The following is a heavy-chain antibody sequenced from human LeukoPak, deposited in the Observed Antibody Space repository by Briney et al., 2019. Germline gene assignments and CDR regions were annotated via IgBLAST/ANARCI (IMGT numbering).Heavy chain of an antibody. CDR3: AREGAYYDILTGYYYFDY. CDR1: GLTLDDYG. V-gene: IGHV3-20*04. Sequence: GGSLTLSCSASGLTLDDYGMRWVRQAAARGREWVSCINWIGGKTGYAHTVKGRFTMTRDNAKNALYLKMNSLRAEDTALYYCAREGAYYDILTGYYYFDYGGQGTLVTVS. D-gene: IGHD3-9*01. J-gene: IGHJ4*02. CDR2: INWIGGKT.